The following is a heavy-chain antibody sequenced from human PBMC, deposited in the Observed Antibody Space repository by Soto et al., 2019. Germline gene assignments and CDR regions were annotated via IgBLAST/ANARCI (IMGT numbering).Heavy chain of an antibody. J-gene: IGHJ4*02. CDR1: GGSISNADYY. CDR2: IYYSGST. Sequence: SETLSLTCTVSGGSISNADYYWSWVRQPPGKGLEWIGYIYYSGSTYYNPSLKSRVTISLDTSKNQFSLKLSSVTAADTAVYYCAIVLLVSVALYNSQYWGPGVLVTVSS. D-gene: IGHD2-2*01. V-gene: IGHV4-30-4*01. CDR3: AIVLLVSVALYNSQY.